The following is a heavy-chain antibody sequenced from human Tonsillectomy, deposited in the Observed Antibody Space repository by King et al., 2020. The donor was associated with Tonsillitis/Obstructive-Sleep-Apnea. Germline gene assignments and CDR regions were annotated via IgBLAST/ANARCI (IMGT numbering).Heavy chain of an antibody. D-gene: IGHD6-19*01. Sequence: QLVQSGAEVKKPGASVKISCEASGYTFTSYGMHWVRQAPGQRLELMGWINAGNGNTIYSQTIQGRVTITRDTSATTAYMELSSLRAEDTAVYYCASAVAGIYWGQGTLVTVSS. CDR1: GYTFTSYG. CDR3: ASAVAGIY. V-gene: IGHV1-3*01. CDR2: INAGNGNT. J-gene: IGHJ4*02.